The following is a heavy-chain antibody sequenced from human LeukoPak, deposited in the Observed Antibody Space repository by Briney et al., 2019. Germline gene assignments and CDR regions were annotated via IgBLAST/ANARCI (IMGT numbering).Heavy chain of an antibody. Sequence: SETLSLTCTVSGGSINSYYWSWIRQPPGKGLEWIGYIHYRGGTNYNSSLKSRVTISVDTSNNQFSLKLTSVTAADTAMYYCARGSLYSSGRGWYFDLWGRGTLVTVSS. D-gene: IGHD6-19*01. J-gene: IGHJ2*01. CDR3: ARGSLYSSGRGWYFDL. CDR1: GGSINSYY. CDR2: IHYRGGT. V-gene: IGHV4-59*01.